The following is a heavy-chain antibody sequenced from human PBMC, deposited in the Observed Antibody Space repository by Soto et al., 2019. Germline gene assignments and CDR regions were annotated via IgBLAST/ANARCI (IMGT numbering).Heavy chain of an antibody. Sequence: LRLSCAASGFTFSDYYMSWIRQAPGKGLEWVSYISSSGSTIYYADSVKGRFTISRDNAKNSLYLQMNSLRAEDTAVYYCARSSYYSTRFDYWGQGTLVTVSS. CDR1: GFTFSDYY. J-gene: IGHJ4*02. CDR3: ARSSYYSTRFDY. D-gene: IGHD1-26*01. V-gene: IGHV3-11*01. CDR2: ISSSGSTI.